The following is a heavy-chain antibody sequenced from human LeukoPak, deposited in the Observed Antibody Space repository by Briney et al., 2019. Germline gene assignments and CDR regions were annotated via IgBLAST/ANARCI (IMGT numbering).Heavy chain of an antibody. V-gene: IGHV3-7*01. CDR2: INQDGSDK. CDR1: GFTFSSHW. J-gene: IGHJ6*02. D-gene: IGHD2-15*01. CDR3: ARVGSVGTDYFYYGMDV. Sequence: GGSLKLSCAASGFTFSSHWMSWVRQAPGKGLEWVANINQDGSDKYYVDSVKGRFTFSRDNAKNSLYLQMNSLTAEDTALYYCARVGSVGTDYFYYGMDVWGQGTTVTVSS.